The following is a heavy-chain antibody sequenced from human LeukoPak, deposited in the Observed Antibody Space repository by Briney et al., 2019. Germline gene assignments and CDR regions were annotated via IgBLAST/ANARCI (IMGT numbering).Heavy chain of an antibody. J-gene: IGHJ5*02. CDR3: AGGYGSGSFSA. Sequence: GSLRLSCPASGFTLNDYYMSWIRQAPGKGLELIAYINYSGTSYADSVKGRFTISRDNAESSLHLQMNSLRVEDTALYYCAGGYGSGSFSAWGQGTLVTVSS. CDR2: INYSGTS. D-gene: IGHD3-10*01. V-gene: IGHV3-11*01. CDR1: GFTLNDYY.